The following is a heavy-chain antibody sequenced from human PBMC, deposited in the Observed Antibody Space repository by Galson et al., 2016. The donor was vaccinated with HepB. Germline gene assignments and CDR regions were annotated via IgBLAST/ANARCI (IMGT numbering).Heavy chain of an antibody. V-gene: IGHV4-39*01. D-gene: IGHD2-2*01. CDR3: ARLLLMPDDAFDI. J-gene: IGHJ3*02. CDR1: GDSVTSNSFY. Sequence: ETLSLTCTVSGDSVTSNSFYWGWIRQPPGKGLEWIGHIYYYGNTYYNPSLKSRFTISVDTSKNQFSLNMRSVPAADTALYFCARLLLMPDDAFDIWGQGTMAAVSS. CDR2: IYYYGNT.